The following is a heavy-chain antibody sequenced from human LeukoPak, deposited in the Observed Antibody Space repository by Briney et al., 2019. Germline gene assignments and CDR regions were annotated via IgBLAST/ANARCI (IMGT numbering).Heavy chain of an antibody. Sequence: SETLSLTRTVSGGSISSYYWSWLRQPPGKGLEWIGYIYYSGSTNYNPSLKSRVTISVDTSKNQFSLKLSSVTAADTAVYYCARVRFLEWLPDAFDIWGQGTMVTVSS. CDR3: ARVRFLEWLPDAFDI. V-gene: IGHV4-59*01. J-gene: IGHJ3*02. D-gene: IGHD3-3*01. CDR1: GGSISSYY. CDR2: IYYSGST.